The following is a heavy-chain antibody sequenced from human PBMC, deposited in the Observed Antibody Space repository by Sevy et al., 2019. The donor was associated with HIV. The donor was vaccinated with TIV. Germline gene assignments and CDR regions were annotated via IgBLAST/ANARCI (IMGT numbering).Heavy chain of an antibody. V-gene: IGHV1-18*01. CDR3: ARKRNVGEPSDS. D-gene: IGHD3-16*01. Sequence: ASVKVSCKPSGYTFTTYGISWVRQAPGQGLEWMGWINTYNGNTNYAQKLQGRVTMTGDTSTTTAYMELRSLRSDDTAVYYCARKRNVGEPSDSWSQGTVVTVSS. CDR2: INTYNGNT. J-gene: IGHJ5*01. CDR1: GYTFTTYG.